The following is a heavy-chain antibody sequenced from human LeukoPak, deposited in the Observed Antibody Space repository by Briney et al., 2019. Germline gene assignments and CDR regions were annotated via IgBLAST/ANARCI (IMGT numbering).Heavy chain of an antibody. D-gene: IGHD3-16*01. CDR1: GFSLRTSGGG. CDR2: LYWSDDK. V-gene: IGHV2-5*01. Sequence: SGPTVVHPTQPLTLTSAFSGFSLRTSGGGVGWIRQPPGKALEWLSILYWSDDKRQSPSLKSSLTITKDTSKNQVVLTMTNMDPVDTATYYCAQDSLLGGVDYWGQGTLVTVSS. CDR3: AQDSLLGGVDY. J-gene: IGHJ4*02.